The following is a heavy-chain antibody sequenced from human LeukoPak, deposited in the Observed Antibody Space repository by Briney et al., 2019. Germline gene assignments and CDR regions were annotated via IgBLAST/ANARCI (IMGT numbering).Heavy chain of an antibody. J-gene: IGHJ5*02. CDR3: ARVLDSSGYYYGFDP. V-gene: IGHV4-34*01. Sequence: SETLSHTCAVHGESFCGYYWSWIRQPLGKGMEWVGEINHSGSTNYNPSLKSRVTKSVDTSNNQLSLKLSSVTAADTAVYYCARVLDSSGYYYGFDPWGQGTLVTVSS. D-gene: IGHD3-22*01. CDR2: INHSGST. CDR1: GESFCGYY.